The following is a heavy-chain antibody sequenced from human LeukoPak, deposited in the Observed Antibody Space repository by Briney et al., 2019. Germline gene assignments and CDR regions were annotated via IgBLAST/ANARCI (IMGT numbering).Heavy chain of an antibody. J-gene: IGHJ4*02. CDR3: AKDISGYSGYDSSDY. D-gene: IGHD5-12*01. Sequence: GGSLRLSCAASGFTFDDYAMHWVRQAPGKGLEWVSLISGDGGSTYYADSVKGRFTISRDNSKNSLYLQMNSLRTEDTALYYCAKDISGYSGYDSSDYWGQGTLVTVSS. CDR2: ISGDGGST. V-gene: IGHV3-43*02. CDR1: GFTFDDYA.